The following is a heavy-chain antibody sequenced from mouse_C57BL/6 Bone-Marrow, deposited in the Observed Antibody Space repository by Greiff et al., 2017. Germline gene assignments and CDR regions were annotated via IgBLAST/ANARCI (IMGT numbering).Heavy chain of an antibody. CDR2: IYPGSGST. D-gene: IGHD2-5*01. CDR3: ARDYSNYGGFAY. CDR1: GYTFTSYW. Sequence: VQLQQSGAELVKPGASVKMSCKASGYTFTSYWITWVKQRPGQGLEWIGDIYPGSGSTNYNEKFKSKATLTVDTSSSTAYMQLSSLTSEDSAVYYCARDYSNYGGFAYWGQGTLVTVSA. V-gene: IGHV1-55*01. J-gene: IGHJ3*01.